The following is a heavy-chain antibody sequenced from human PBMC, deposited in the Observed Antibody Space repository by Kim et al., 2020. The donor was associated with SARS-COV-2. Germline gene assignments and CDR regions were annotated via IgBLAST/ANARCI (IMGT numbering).Heavy chain of an antibody. V-gene: IGHV3-43*02. CDR2: ISGDGGST. Sequence: GGSLRLSCAASGFTFDDYAMHWVRQAPGKGLEWVSLISGDGGSTYYADSVKGRFTISRDNSKNSLYLQMNSLRTEDTALYYCANAIFSDYYDSSGPHDYWGQGTLVTVSS. D-gene: IGHD3-22*01. J-gene: IGHJ4*02. CDR3: ANAIFSDYYDSSGPHDY. CDR1: GFTFDDYA.